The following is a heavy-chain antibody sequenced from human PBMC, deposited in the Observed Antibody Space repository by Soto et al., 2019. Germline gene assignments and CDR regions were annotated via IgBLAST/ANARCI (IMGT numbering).Heavy chain of an antibody. J-gene: IGHJ6*02. D-gene: IGHD5-12*01. CDR3: ARDRRDGYNRLPYGMDV. CDR1: GGSISDYDYY. V-gene: IGHV4-30-4*01. CDR2: IFYSGST. Sequence: SETLSLTCSVSGGSISDYDYYWSWIRQPPGKGLEWIGYIFYSGSTSYTPSLKSRVTISIDTSKNQFSLNLTSVTAADTAVYFCARDRRDGYNRLPYGMDVWGQVTTVTFYS.